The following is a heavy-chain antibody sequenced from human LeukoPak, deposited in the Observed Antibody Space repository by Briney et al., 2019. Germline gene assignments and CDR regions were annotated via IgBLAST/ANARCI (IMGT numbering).Heavy chain of an antibody. D-gene: IGHD5-12*01. CDR1: GFTFSSYA. V-gene: IGHV3-23*01. CDR3: AKDPHGAYSGYGNYFDY. Sequence: GGSLRLSCAASGFTFSSYAMSWVRQAPGKGLEWVSAISGSGGSTYYADSVKGRFTISRDNSKNTLYLQMNSLRAEDTAVYYCAKDPHGAYSGYGNYFDYWGQGTLVTVSS. J-gene: IGHJ4*02. CDR2: ISGSGGST.